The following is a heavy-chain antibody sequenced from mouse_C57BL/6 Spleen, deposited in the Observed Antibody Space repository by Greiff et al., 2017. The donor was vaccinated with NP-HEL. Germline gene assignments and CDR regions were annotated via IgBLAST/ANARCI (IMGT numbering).Heavy chain of an antibody. CDR2: INPGSGGT. V-gene: IGHV1-54*01. CDR1: GYAFTNYL. CDR3: ARWDGYDGY. J-gene: IGHJ3*01. D-gene: IGHD2-2*01. Sequence: QVQLQQSGAELVRPGTSVKVSCKASGYAFTNYLIEWVKQRPGQGLEWIGVINPGSGGTNYNEKFKGKATLTADKSSSTAYMQLSSLTSEDSAVYFCARWDGYDGYWGQGTLVTVSA.